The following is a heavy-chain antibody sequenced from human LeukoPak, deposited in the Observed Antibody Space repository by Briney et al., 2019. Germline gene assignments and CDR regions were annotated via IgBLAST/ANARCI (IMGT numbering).Heavy chain of an antibody. J-gene: IGHJ4*02. V-gene: IGHV4-61*02. Sequence: SETLSLTCTVSGGSISSGTYYWNWIRQPAGKGLEWSGRIYTSGSTNYNPSLKSRVTMSVDTSKNQFSLKLNSVTAADTAVYNCAKEAPYHYDSSGYPEYWGQGTLVTVSS. CDR3: AKEAPYHYDSSGYPEY. CDR1: GGSISSGTYY. D-gene: IGHD3-22*01. CDR2: IYTSGST.